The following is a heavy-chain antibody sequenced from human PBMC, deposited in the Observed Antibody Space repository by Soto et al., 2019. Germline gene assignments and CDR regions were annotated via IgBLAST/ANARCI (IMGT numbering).Heavy chain of an antibody. D-gene: IGHD3-10*01. J-gene: IGHJ6*02. CDR2: IYYSGST. V-gene: IGHV4-31*03. Sequence: QVQLQESGPGLVKPSQTLSLTCTVSGGSISSGSYYWSWIRQLPGKGLEWIGYIYYSGSTYYNPSLKSRVTISVDTSKNQFSLKLNSVPAADTAVYYCATRTDYYYGSGSLGGMDVWRQGTTVTVSS. CDR1: GGSISSGSYY. CDR3: ATRTDYYYGSGSLGGMDV.